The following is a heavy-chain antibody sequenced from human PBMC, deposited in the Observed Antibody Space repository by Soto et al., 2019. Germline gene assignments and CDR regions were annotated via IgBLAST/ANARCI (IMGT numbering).Heavy chain of an antibody. CDR1: GGTFSSYA. J-gene: IGHJ6*02. CDR3: ATGTQSERGYSGIRYYYYGMDV. V-gene: IGHV1-69*13. D-gene: IGHD5-12*01. Sequence: ASVKVSCKASGGTFSSYAISRVRQAPGQGLEWMGGIIPIFGTANYAQKFQGRVTITADESTSTAYMELSSLRSEDTAVYYCATGTQSERGYSGIRYYYYGMDVWGQGTTVTVSS. CDR2: IIPIFGTA.